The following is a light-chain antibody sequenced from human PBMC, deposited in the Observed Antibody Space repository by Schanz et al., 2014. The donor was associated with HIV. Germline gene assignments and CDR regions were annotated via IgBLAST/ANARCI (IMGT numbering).Light chain of an antibody. J-gene: IGLJ2*01. Sequence: QSVLTQPPSVSGAPGQRVSISCTGNTSNIGAGYDVHWYLQLPGSAPKLLIYGNNNRPSGVPDRFSGSKSGTSASLAITGLQAEDEADYYCCSYAGSFSVIFGGGTKLTVL. CDR2: GNN. CDR3: CSYAGSFSVI. CDR1: TSNIGAGYD. V-gene: IGLV1-40*01.